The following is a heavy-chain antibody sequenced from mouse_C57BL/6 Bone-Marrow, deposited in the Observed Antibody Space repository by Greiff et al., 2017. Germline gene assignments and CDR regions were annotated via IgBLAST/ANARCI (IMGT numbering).Heavy chain of an antibody. CDR2: INPSSGYT. CDR1: GYTFTSYT. CDR3: ARRGGFAY. J-gene: IGHJ3*01. Sequence: VQRVESGAELARPGASVKMSCKASGYTFTSYTMHWVKQRPGQGLEWIGYINPSSGYTKYNQKFKDKATVTADKSSSTAYMQLRSMTTEDSAVYYCARRGGFAYWAQGTLVTVSA. V-gene: IGHV1-4*01.